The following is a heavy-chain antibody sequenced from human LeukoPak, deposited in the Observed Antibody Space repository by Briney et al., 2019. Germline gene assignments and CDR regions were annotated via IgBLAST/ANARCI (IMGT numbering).Heavy chain of an antibody. Sequence: GRSLRLSCAASGFTFSSYGMHWVRQAPGKGLEWVAVISYDGSNKYYADSVKGRFTISRDNSKNTLYLQMNSLRAEDTTVYYCARAAYSGSTYYFDHWGQGTLVTVSS. CDR3: ARAAYSGSTYYFDH. J-gene: IGHJ4*02. CDR2: ISYDGSNK. CDR1: GFTFSSYG. D-gene: IGHD1-26*01. V-gene: IGHV3-30*03.